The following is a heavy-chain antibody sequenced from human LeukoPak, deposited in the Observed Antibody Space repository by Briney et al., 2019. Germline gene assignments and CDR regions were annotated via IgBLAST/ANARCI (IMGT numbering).Heavy chain of an antibody. J-gene: IGHJ4*02. V-gene: IGHV3-74*01. CDR2: INTDGSST. Sequence: GGSLRLSCAASGFTFSSYWVHWVRQAPGKGLVWVSRINTDGSSTSYADSVKGRFTISRDNSKNTLFLQMNSLRAEDTAVYYCAMPMDTAMVKTKDSWGQGTLVTVSS. D-gene: IGHD5-18*01. CDR1: GFTFSSYW. CDR3: AMPMDTAMVKTKDS.